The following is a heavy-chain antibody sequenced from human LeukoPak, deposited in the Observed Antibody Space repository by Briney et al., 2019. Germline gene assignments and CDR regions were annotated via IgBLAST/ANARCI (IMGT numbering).Heavy chain of an antibody. Sequence: PGGSLRLSCAASGFTFSSYAMHWVRQAPGKGLEWVAVISYDGSNKYYADSVEGRFTISRDNSKNTLYLQMNSLRAEDTAVYYCARDREWLPQGPFDYWGQGTLVTVSS. V-gene: IGHV3-30-3*01. D-gene: IGHD6-19*01. CDR1: GFTFSSYA. CDR3: ARDREWLPQGPFDY. J-gene: IGHJ4*02. CDR2: ISYDGSNK.